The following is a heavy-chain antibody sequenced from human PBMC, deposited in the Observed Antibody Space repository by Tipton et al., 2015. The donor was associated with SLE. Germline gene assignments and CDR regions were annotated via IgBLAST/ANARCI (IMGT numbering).Heavy chain of an antibody. V-gene: IGHV4-59*01. Sequence: TLSLTCAVYGGSFSGYYWNWIRQPPGKGLEWIGYISYSGSTNYNPSLKSRVTISVDTSKNQFSLKLSSVTAADTAGYYCTRVRGTGADFDYWGQGTLVTVSS. CDR2: ISYSGST. CDR1: GGSFSGYY. D-gene: IGHD3/OR15-3a*01. CDR3: TRVRGTGADFDY. J-gene: IGHJ4*02.